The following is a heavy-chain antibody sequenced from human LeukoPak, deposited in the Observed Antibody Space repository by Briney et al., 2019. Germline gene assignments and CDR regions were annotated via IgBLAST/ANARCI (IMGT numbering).Heavy chain of an antibody. Sequence: SETLSLTCTVSGGSISSYYWSWIRQPSGKGLEWIGRIYTSGSTNYNPSLKSRVTMSVDTSKNQFSLKLSSVTAADTAVYYCASRLRGLLLGEYHYFDYWGQGTLVTVSS. J-gene: IGHJ4*02. D-gene: IGHD3-22*01. CDR2: IYTSGST. CDR3: ASRLRGLLLGEYHYFDY. CDR1: GGSISSYY. V-gene: IGHV4-4*07.